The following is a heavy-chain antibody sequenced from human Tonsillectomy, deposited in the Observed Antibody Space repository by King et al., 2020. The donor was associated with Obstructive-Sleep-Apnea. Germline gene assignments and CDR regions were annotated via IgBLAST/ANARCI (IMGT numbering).Heavy chain of an antibody. J-gene: IGHJ4*02. D-gene: IGHD3-10*01. Sequence: VQLQESGPGLVKPSGTLSLTCAVSGGSISSSNWWSWVRQPPGKGLEWIGEIYHSGSTNYKPSLKSRVTISVDKSKNPVSLKLSSVTAADTAVYYCASYRGSGMGFLEMDYWGQGTLVTVSS. CDR2: IYHSGST. V-gene: IGHV4-4*02. CDR3: ASYRGSGMGFLEMDY. CDR1: GGSISSSNW.